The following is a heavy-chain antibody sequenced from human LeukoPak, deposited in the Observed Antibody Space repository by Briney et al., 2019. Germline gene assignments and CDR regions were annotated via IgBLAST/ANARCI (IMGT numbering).Heavy chain of an antibody. D-gene: IGHD6-19*01. V-gene: IGHV3-66*02. CDR1: GFTITNNY. Sequence: GGSLRLSCAASGFTITNNYISWVRQAPGKGLEWVSVIYSGGSTYYGDSVKGRFTMSRDDSKNTLYLQMNSLRVEDTAVYCCARDPYSSGWYRWFDPWGQGTLVTVSS. CDR3: ARDPYSSGWYRWFDP. CDR2: IYSGGST. J-gene: IGHJ5*02.